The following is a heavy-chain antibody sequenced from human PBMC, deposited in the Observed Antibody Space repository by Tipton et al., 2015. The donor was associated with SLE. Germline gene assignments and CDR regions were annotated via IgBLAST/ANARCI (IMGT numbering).Heavy chain of an antibody. CDR1: GGPISSGGYY. J-gene: IGHJ4*02. D-gene: IGHD3-22*01. CDR2: IYYSGST. CDR3: ARDRDSSGYRGIDF. V-gene: IGHV4-31*03. Sequence: TLSLTCSVSGGPISSGGYYWSWIRQHPGKGLEWLGYIYYSGSTYYNPSLKGRVTLSIDTSKDQFSLNLISVTAADTAVYYCARDRDSSGYRGIDFWGQGTLVIVSS.